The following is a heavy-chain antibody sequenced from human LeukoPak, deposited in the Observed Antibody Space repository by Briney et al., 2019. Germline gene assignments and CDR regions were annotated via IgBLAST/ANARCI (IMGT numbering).Heavy chain of an antibody. CDR3: ARDGDYYDSSGIDAFDI. J-gene: IGHJ3*02. CDR1: GGSFSSYY. Sequence: SETLSLTCAVYGGSFSSYYWSWIRQPAGKGLAWIGRIYTSGSTNYNPSLKSRVTMSVDTSKNQFSLKLSSVTAADTAVYYCARDGDYYDSSGIDAFDIWGQGTMVTVSS. CDR2: IYTSGST. D-gene: IGHD3-22*01. V-gene: IGHV4-4*07.